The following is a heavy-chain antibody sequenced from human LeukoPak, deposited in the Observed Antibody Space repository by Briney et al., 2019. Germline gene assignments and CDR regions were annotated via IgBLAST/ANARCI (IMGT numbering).Heavy chain of an antibody. CDR1: GYTFTGYY. V-gene: IGHV1-2*02. CDR2: INPNSGGT. Sequence: ASVKVSCKASGYTFTGYYMHWVRQAPGQGLEWMGWINPNSGGTNYAQKFQGRVTMTRDTSISTAYMELSRLRSDDTAVYYCARESRSSSSWENNWFDPWGQGTLVTVSS. D-gene: IGHD6-13*01. J-gene: IGHJ5*02. CDR3: ARESRSSSSWENNWFDP.